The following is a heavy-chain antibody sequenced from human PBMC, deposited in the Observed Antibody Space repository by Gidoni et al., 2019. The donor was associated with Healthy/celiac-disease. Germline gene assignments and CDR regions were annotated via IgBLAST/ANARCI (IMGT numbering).Heavy chain of an antibody. J-gene: IGHJ6*03. D-gene: IGHD1-7*01. CDR1: GGTFSSYA. CDR3: ARVGVPITGTTDYYYYMDV. Sequence: QVQLVQSGAEVKKPGSSVKVSCKASGGTFSSYAISWVRQAPGQGLEWMGGIIPIFGTANYAQKFQGRVTITADESTSTAYMELSSLRSEDTAVYYCARVGVPITGTTDYYYYMDVWGKGTTVTVSS. V-gene: IGHV1-69*01. CDR2: IIPIFGTA.